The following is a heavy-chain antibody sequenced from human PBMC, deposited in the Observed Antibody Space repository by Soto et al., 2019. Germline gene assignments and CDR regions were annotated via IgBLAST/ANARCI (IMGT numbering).Heavy chain of an antibody. CDR1: GGPISSSTYY. CDR2: IYHIGST. CDR3: ARHHPQAANVVEAARGYFDP. J-gene: IGHJ5*02. V-gene: IGHV4-39*01. D-gene: IGHD2-15*01. Sequence: SETLSLTCTVSGGPISSSTYYWDWIRQPPGKGLEWIGNIYHIGSTYCNPSLKRRFTISVDTSKNQFSLKLSSVTAADTAVCYCARHHPQAANVVEAARGYFDPWGQGTLVTVSS.